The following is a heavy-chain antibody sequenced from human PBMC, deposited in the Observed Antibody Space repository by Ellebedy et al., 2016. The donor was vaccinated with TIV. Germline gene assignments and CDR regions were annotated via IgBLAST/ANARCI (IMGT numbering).Heavy chain of an antibody. V-gene: IGHV3-30*03. Sequence: GESLKISCAASGFTFSLYSMNWVRQAPGKGLEWVAVISYDGSIEYYADSVKGRFTISRDNSKNTLYLQMNSLRADDTAVYYCAREGSPLAAAGLSWGQGTLVTVSS. CDR3: AREGSPLAAAGLS. D-gene: IGHD6-13*01. CDR2: ISYDGSIE. CDR1: GFTFSLYS. J-gene: IGHJ5*02.